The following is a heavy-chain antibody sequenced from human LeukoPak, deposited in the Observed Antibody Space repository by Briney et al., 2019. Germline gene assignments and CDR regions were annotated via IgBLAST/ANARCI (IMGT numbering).Heavy chain of an antibody. CDR3: ARVTGYIVEDYFDY. D-gene: IGHD3-22*01. V-gene: IGHV4-59*01. Sequence: SETLSLTCSVSGGSISSYYWSWIRQPPGKGLEWIGYIYYGGSTNYNPSLKSRATISVDTSKNQFSLRLSSVTAADTAVYYCARVTGYIVEDYFDYWGQGTLATVSS. CDR2: IYYGGST. J-gene: IGHJ4*02. CDR1: GGSISSYY.